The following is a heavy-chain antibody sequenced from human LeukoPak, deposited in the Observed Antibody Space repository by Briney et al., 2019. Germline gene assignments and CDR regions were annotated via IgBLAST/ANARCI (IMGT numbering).Heavy chain of an antibody. J-gene: IGHJ4*02. D-gene: IGHD1-20*01. V-gene: IGHV3-30*03. CDR2: ISYDGNNK. CDR1: GFTFSSYA. CDR3: ARDNFGFDY. Sequence: GRSLRLSCAASGFTFSSYAMHWVRQAPGKGLEWVALISYDGNNKYYADSVKGRFTISRDNPKNTLYLQMNSLRAEDTAVFYCARDNFGFDYWGQGTLVTVSS.